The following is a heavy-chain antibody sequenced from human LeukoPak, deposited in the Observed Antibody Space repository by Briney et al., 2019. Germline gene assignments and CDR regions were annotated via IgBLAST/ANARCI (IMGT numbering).Heavy chain of an antibody. J-gene: IGHJ6*02. CDR3: ARSSGSYDGYYGVEV. D-gene: IGHD6-19*01. CDR2: MSWTSGSI. V-gene: IGHV3-9*01. Sequence: PGGSLRLSCGVSEFTFDDYVIHWVRQGPGKGLEWVAAMSWTSGSIAYADSVKGRFNIFRDSAQSSLYLQMNSLRAEDTAFYYCARSSGSYDGYYGVEVWGQGTTVIVSS. CDR1: EFTFDDYV.